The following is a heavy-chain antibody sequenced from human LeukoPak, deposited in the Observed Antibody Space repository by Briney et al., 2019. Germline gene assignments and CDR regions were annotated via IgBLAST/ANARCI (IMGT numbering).Heavy chain of an antibody. V-gene: IGHV1-24*01. CDR1: GYTLTELS. Sequence: VASVKVSCKVSGYTLTELSMHWVRQAPGKGLEWMGGFDPEDGETIYAQKFQGRVIMTEDTSTDTAYMELSSLRSEDTAVYYCATAVLRYFDWLLALDYWGQGTLVTVSS. J-gene: IGHJ4*02. CDR3: ATAVLRYFDWLLALDY. D-gene: IGHD3-9*01. CDR2: FDPEDGET.